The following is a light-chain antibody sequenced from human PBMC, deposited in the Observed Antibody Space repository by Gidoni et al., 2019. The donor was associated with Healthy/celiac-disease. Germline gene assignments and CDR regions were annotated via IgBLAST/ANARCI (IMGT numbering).Light chain of an antibody. V-gene: IGLV2-14*01. CDR3: SSYTSSSTLVV. CDR1: SSDVGGYNY. CDR2: GVS. J-gene: IGLJ2*01. Sequence: QSALTQPASVSGSPGQSIPISCTGTSSDVGGYNYVSWYQQHQGKAPKLMIYGVSNRPSGVSNRFSGSKSGNTASLTISGLQAEDEADYYCSSYTSSSTLVVFGGGTKLTVL.